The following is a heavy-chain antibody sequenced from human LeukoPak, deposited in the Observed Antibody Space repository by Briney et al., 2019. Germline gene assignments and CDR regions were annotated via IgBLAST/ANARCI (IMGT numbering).Heavy chain of an antibody. Sequence: SETLSLTCAVYGGSFSGYYWSWIRQPPGKGLEWIGEINHSGSTNYNPSLKSRVTISVDTSKNQFSLKLSSVTAADTAVYYCARDRTRVVTGDFDYWGQGTLVTVSS. V-gene: IGHV4-34*01. CDR3: ARDRTRVVTGDFDY. D-gene: IGHD3-3*01. J-gene: IGHJ4*02. CDR2: INHSGST. CDR1: GGSFSGYY.